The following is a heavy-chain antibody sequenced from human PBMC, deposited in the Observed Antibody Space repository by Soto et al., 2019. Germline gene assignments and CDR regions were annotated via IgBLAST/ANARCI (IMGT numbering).Heavy chain of an antibody. CDR2: IYYSGST. D-gene: IGHD3-22*01. CDR3: ARTYYYDMYYFDY. CDR1: GGSVSSGSYY. J-gene: IGHJ4*02. V-gene: IGHV4-61*01. Sequence: SETLSLTCTVSGGSVSSGSYYWSWIRQPPGKGLEWIGYIYYSGSTNYNPSLKSRVTISVDTSKNQFSLKLSSVTAADTAVYYCARTYYYDMYYFDYWGQGTLVTVSS.